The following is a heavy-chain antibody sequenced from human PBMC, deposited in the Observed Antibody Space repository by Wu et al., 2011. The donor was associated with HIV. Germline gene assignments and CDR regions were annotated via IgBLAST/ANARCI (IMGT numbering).Heavy chain of an antibody. CDR2: IRTYNGET. J-gene: IGHJ3*02. CDR3: AVDGGSDAFEI. CDR1: GYTFTSYG. D-gene: IGHD6-19*01. Sequence: QVQLVQSGAEVKKPGASVKVSCKASGYTFTSYGISWVRQAPGQGLEWIGWIRTYNGETNYAQNLQGRVTVTTDTSTSTVYMEVRSLRSEDTAVYYCAVDGGSDAFEIWGQGTMVSVSS. V-gene: IGHV1-18*01.